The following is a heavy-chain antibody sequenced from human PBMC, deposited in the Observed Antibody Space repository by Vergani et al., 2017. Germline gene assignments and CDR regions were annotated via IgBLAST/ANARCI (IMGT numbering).Heavy chain of an antibody. CDR3: ARHGFNYYYYYMDG. J-gene: IGHJ6*03. CDR1: GYSFTSYW. V-gene: IGHV5-51*01. CDR2: IYPGDSDT. D-gene: IGHD3-10*01. Sequence: EVQLVQSGAEVKKPGESLKISCKGSGYSFTSYWIGWVRQMPGKGLEWMGIIYPGDSDTRYSPSFQGQVTISAEKSISTADLKLRSMKASDTEREEWARHGFNYYYYYMDGGGKG.